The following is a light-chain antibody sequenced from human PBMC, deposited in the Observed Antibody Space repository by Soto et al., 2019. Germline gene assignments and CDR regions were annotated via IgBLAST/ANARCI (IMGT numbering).Light chain of an antibody. CDR2: GAS. J-gene: IGKJ5*01. V-gene: IGKV3D-15*01. Sequence: EIVLTQSPATLSLSPGERATLSFGASQSVSSYLAWYQQKPGQAPRLLIYGASSRATGIPDRFSGSASGTEFTLTISSLQSEDFAVYYCQQYNNWPRTFGQGTRLEIK. CDR3: QQYNNWPRT. CDR1: QSVSSY.